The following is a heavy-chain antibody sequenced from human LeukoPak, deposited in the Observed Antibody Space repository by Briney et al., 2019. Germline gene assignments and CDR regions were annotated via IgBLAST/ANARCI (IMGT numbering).Heavy chain of an antibody. CDR1: GYTSTTYG. Sequence: ASVKVSCKASGYTSTTYGISWVRQAPGQGLEWMGWISAYNGNTNYAQKLQGRVTMTTDTSTSTVHMELRSLRSDDTAVYYCARDSHGSGSSRDYWGQGTLVTVSS. CDR3: ARDSHGSGSSRDY. J-gene: IGHJ4*02. D-gene: IGHD3-10*01. V-gene: IGHV1-18*01. CDR2: ISAYNGNT.